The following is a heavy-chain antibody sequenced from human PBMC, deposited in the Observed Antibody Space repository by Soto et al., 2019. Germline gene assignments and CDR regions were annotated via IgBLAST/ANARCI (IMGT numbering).Heavy chain of an antibody. J-gene: IGHJ6*02. V-gene: IGHV6-1*01. CDR3: ARDHRGAKYGLDV. D-gene: IGHD1-26*01. CDR1: GDSVSSNSAT. CDR2: TYYRSKWYN. Sequence: PSQTLSLTCAISGDSVSSNSATWNWIRQSPSRGLEWLGRTYYRSKWYNDYAVSVRSRITISPDTSKSQFSLQLNSVTPEDAAVYYCARDHRGAKYGLDVWGQGTTVTVSS.